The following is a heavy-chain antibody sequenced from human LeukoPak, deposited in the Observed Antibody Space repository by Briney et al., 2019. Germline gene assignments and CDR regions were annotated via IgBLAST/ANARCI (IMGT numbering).Heavy chain of an antibody. D-gene: IGHD5-24*01. CDR2: ISGNGDSI. Sequence: GGSLRLSCAASGFTFSNYAMHWVRQAPGKGLEWVSGISGNGDSIYYTDSVEGRFTISRDKSKNTLYLQMNSLRVADTAVYYCATDPYGYVFDYWGQGTLVTVSS. V-gene: IGHV3-23*01. CDR3: ATDPYGYVFDY. J-gene: IGHJ4*02. CDR1: GFTFSNYA.